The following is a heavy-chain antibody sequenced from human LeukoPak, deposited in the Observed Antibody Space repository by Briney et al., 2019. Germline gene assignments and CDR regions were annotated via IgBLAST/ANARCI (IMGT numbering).Heavy chain of an antibody. CDR3: ARVRTNSGLPDY. CDR2: INHSGST. D-gene: IGHD5-12*01. V-gene: IGHV4-34*01. J-gene: IGHJ4*02. Sequence: SETLSLTCAVYGGSFSGYYWSWIRQPPGKGLEWIGEINHSGSTNYNPSLKSRVTISVDTSKNQFSLKLSSATAADTAVYYCARVRTNSGLPDYWGQGTLVTVSS. CDR1: GGSFSGYY.